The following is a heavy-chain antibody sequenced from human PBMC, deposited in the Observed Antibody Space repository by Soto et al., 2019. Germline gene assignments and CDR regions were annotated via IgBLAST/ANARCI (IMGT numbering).Heavy chain of an antibody. CDR3: ARDRFSRFDP. D-gene: IGHD3-16*01. V-gene: IGHV4-30-2*01. J-gene: IGHJ5*02. Sequence: PSEILSLTCAVSGGSISSGGYSWSWIRQPPGKGLEWIGYIYHSGSTYYNPSLKSRVTISVDRSKNQFSLKLSSVTAADTAVYYCARDRFSRFDPWGQGTLVTVSS. CDR1: GGSISSGGYS. CDR2: IYHSGST.